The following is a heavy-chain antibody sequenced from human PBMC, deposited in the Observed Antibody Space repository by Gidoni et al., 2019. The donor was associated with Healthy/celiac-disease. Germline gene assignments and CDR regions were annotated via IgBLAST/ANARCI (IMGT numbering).Heavy chain of an antibody. CDR3: ARDQEDPQGDY. CDR2: IIPILGTA. J-gene: IGHJ4*02. D-gene: IGHD2-15*01. Sequence: HVQLLQSGPAVTKPGSSVKVSCKASGGTFSSYAISWVRQAPGQGLEWMGGIIPILGTANYAQKFQGRVTITANESTSTAYMELSSLRSADTAVYYCARDQEDPQGDYWGQGTLVTVSS. V-gene: IGHV1-69*01. CDR1: GGTFSSYA.